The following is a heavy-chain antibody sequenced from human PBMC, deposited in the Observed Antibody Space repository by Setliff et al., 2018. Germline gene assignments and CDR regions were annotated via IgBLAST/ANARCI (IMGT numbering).Heavy chain of an antibody. V-gene: IGHV4-59*11. CDR1: GGSISSHY. Sequence: SETLSLTCTVSGGSISSHYWSWIRQPPGKGLEWIGSIYYSGSTNYNPSLKSRVTISVDTSKNQFSLKLSSVTAADTAVHYCAREGMGYYDGSGSYYTSYYFDYWGQGTLVTVSS. D-gene: IGHD3-10*01. J-gene: IGHJ4*02. CDR2: IYYSGST. CDR3: AREGMGYYDGSGSYYTSYYFDY.